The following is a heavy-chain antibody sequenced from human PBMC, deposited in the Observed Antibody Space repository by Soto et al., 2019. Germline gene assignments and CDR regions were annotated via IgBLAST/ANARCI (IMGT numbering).Heavy chain of an antibody. CDR1: GFTFSNYA. V-gene: IGHV3-23*01. Sequence: GGSLRLSCAASGFTFSNYAMTWVRQGPGRGPEWVSTITYNSVSTYYTDSVQGRFTIYRDNSRNTLFLQMNSLRAEDTAVYYCAKLYKNAWPIDYWGQGTLVTVSS. CDR3: AKLYKNAWPIDY. CDR2: ITYNSVST. D-gene: IGHD1-1*01. J-gene: IGHJ4*02.